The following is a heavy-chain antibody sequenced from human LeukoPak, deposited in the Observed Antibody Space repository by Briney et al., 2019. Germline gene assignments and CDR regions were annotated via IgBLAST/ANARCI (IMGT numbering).Heavy chain of an antibody. CDR1: GFTFSSYT. V-gene: IGHV3-21*01. D-gene: IGHD3-22*01. CDR2: ISSSSSYI. Sequence: GGSLRLSCAASGFTFSSYTMNWVRQAPGKGLEWVSSISSSSSYIYYADSVKGRLTISRDNAKNSLYLQMNSLRAEDTAVYYCVDDSSGYYAYWGQGTLVTVSS. CDR3: VDDSSGYYAY. J-gene: IGHJ4*02.